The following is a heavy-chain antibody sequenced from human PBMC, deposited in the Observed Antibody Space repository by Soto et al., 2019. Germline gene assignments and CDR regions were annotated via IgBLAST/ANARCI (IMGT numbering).Heavy chain of an antibody. Sequence: ASVKVSCKASGYNFTSYYMQWVRQAPGQGLAWTGIINPSGGSTSYAQKFQGRVTMTRDTSTRTVYMELRSLRSEDTAVYYCAIGVAARYYYGMDVWGQGTTVTVSS. D-gene: IGHD6-6*01. J-gene: IGHJ6*02. V-gene: IGHV1-46*01. CDR2: INPSGGST. CDR3: AIGVAARYYYGMDV. CDR1: GYNFTSYY.